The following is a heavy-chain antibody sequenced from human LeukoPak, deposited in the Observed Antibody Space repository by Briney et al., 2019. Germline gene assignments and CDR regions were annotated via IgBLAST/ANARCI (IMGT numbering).Heavy chain of an antibody. CDR1: GYMFNNYG. Sequence: ASVKVSCKASGYMFNNYGISWVRQAPGQGLEWMGWISAHTGNTNYAQNLQGRVTMTTDTSTSTAYMELRSLRSDDTAVYYCARANFLYCSSTTCLFDYWGQGTLVTVSS. J-gene: IGHJ4*02. CDR2: ISAHTGNT. CDR3: ARANFLYCSSTTCLFDY. D-gene: IGHD2-2*01. V-gene: IGHV1-18*01.